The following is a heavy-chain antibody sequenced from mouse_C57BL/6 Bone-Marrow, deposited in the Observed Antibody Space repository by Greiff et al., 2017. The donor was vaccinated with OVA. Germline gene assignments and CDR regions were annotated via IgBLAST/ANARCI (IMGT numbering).Heavy chain of an antibody. CDR2: IDPENGDT. CDR1: GFNIKDDY. Sequence: EVQLKQSGAELVRPGASVKLSCTASGFNIKDDYMHWVKQRPEQGLEWIGWIDPENGDTEYASKFQGKATITADTSSNTAYLQLSSLTSEDTAVYYCTRYGSSLYYYAMDYWGQGTSVTVSS. D-gene: IGHD1-1*01. CDR3: TRYGSSLYYYAMDY. J-gene: IGHJ4*01. V-gene: IGHV14-4*01.